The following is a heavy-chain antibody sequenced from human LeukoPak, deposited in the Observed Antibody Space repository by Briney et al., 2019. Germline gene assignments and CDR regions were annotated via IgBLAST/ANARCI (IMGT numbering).Heavy chain of an antibody. J-gene: IGHJ4*02. CDR3: ARGGHRQKGF. Sequence: GGSLRLSCAASGFTFSNYWMTWVRQSPGKGLEWVAIINQDGSGKYYVDSVKGRFTISRDNAKNSLYLQMSSLRAEDTAVYYCARGGHRQKGFWGQGTLVTVSS. CDR2: INQDGSGK. V-gene: IGHV3-7*01. CDR1: GFTFSNYW.